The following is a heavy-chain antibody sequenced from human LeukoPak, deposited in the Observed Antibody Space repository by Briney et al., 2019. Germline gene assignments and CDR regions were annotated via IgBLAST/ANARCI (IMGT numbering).Heavy chain of an antibody. Sequence: SETLSLTCTVSGGSINYYYWGRIRRPPGKGLEWIGYIYYRGSTNYNPSLNSRVTISVDTSKSQFSLKLTSVTAADTAVYYCARTTGNYGYYFDYWGQRTLVTVSS. CDR2: IYYRGST. CDR1: GGSINYYY. J-gene: IGHJ4*02. V-gene: IGHV4-59*01. CDR3: ARTTGNYGYYFDY. D-gene: IGHD1-7*01.